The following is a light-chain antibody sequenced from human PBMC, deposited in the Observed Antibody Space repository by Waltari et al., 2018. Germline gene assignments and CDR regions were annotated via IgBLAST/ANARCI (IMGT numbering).Light chain of an antibody. CDR1: TLSGYS. CDR2: GPD. Sequence: SSDLTPDPSVSLALGQTVRITCHGDTLSGYSPSWYQQRPGQAPILVLYGPDNRPSGIPDRFSGSTSGNTASLTITGAQAEDEADYYCHSRETFSTRLFGGGTRLTV. CDR3: HSRETFSTRL. V-gene: IGLV3-19*01. J-gene: IGLJ2*01.